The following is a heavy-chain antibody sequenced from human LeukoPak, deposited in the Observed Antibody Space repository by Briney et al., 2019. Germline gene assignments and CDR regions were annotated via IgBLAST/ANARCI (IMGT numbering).Heavy chain of an antibody. CDR3: ARGYSGSYFDAFDI. CDR1: GYTFTSYG. CDR2: ISAYNGNT. D-gene: IGHD1-26*01. Sequence: ASXXXSCKASGYTFTSYGISWVRQAPGQGGEGMGWISAYNGNTNYAQKLQGRVTMTTDTSKSTAYMELRSLRSDDTAVYYCARGYSGSYFDAFDIWGQGTMVTVSS. V-gene: IGHV1-18*01. J-gene: IGHJ3*02.